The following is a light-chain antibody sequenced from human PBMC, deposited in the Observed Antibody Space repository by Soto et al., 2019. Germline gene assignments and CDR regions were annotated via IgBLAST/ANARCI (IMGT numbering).Light chain of an antibody. Sequence: IVLTQSPVTLSFSPGERATLSCSASQSVSNQLAWYQQKPGQAPRLLIYDASRRVNGIPPRFSGSGSGTDFTLTLSSLEPEDFAVYYCQQRAGSSTFGQGTRLEIK. V-gene: IGKV3-11*01. CDR1: QSVSNQ. J-gene: IGKJ5*01. CDR2: DAS. CDR3: QQRAGSST.